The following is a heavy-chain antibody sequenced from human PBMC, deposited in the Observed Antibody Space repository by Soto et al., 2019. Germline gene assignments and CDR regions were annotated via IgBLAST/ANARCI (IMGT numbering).Heavy chain of an antibody. CDR2: ISGTGGST. CDR3: AKDRLGGNFDY. J-gene: IGHJ4*02. CDR1: GFTFNNYA. Sequence: EVQLLDSGGGLVQPGGYLRLSCAASGFTFNNYAMNWVRQAPGKGLEWVATISGTGGSTYYADSVKGRFTISRDNSKNTLYLQMNSLRVEDTAVYYCAKDRLGGNFDYWGQGTQVTVSS. V-gene: IGHV3-23*01.